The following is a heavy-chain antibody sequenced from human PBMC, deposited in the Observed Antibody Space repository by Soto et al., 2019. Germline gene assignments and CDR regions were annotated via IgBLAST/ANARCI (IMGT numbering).Heavy chain of an antibody. J-gene: IGHJ4*02. V-gene: IGHV2-5*01. CDR1: GFSLSTSHVG. CDR2: VYWNDAK. CDR3: PHPNTRRYYFDY. Sequence: SGPTLVNLTQTLTLTCTFSGFSLSTSHVGVGWIRQPPGKALEWLAHVYWNDAKYYSLSLKTRLTITKDTSKNQVVLTMTNMDPVDTATDFFPHPNTRRYYFDYWGQGTLVTVSS. D-gene: IGHD2-15*01.